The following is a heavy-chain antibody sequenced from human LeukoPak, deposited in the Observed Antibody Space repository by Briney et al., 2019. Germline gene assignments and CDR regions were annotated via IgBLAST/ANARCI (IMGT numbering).Heavy chain of an antibody. CDR1: GYTFTGYY. V-gene: IGHV1-2*02. CDR2: VNPNSGGT. J-gene: IGHJ4*02. D-gene: IGHD1-26*01. Sequence: GASVKVSCKASGYTFTGYYMHWVRQAPGQGLEWMGWVNPNSGGTNYAQKFQGRVTMTRDTSISTAYMELSRLRSDDTAVYYCAREVGDGYIYDYWGQGTLVTVSS. CDR3: AREVGDGYIYDY.